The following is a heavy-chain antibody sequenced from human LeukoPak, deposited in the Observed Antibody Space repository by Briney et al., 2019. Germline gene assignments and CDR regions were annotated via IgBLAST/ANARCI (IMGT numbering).Heavy chain of an antibody. Sequence: SETLSLTCTASGGSISSYYWSWIRQPPGKGLEWVGDIYYSGSTNYNPSLKSRVTISVDTSKNQFSLKLSSVTAADTAVYYCARVWGYDILTGYYYYYYGMDVWGQGTTVTVSS. CDR1: GGSISSYY. CDR2: IYYSGST. J-gene: IGHJ6*02. D-gene: IGHD3-9*01. CDR3: ARVWGYDILTGYYYYYYGMDV. V-gene: IGHV4-59*01.